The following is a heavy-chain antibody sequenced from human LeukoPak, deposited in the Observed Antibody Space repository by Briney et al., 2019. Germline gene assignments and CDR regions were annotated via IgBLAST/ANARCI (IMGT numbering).Heavy chain of an antibody. Sequence: SVKVSCKASGGTFSSYAISWVRQAPGQGLEWMGGIIPIFGTANYAQKFQGRVTITADESTSTAYMELSSLRSEDTAVYYCARDAPDILTGYYIHSYYFDYWGQGALVTVSS. CDR1: GGTFSSYA. CDR3: ARDAPDILTGYYIHSYYFDY. CDR2: IIPIFGTA. D-gene: IGHD3-9*01. J-gene: IGHJ4*02. V-gene: IGHV1-69*13.